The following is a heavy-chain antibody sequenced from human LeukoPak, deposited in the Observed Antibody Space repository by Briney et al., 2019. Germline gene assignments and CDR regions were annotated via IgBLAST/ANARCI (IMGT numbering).Heavy chain of an antibody. CDR1: GFTFSSFG. CDR3: VKGVGVSRFNYLDS. J-gene: IGHJ4*02. V-gene: IGHV3-33*06. CDR2: IWYDASNK. D-gene: IGHD6-13*01. Sequence: GRSLTLSCAASGFTFSSFGMHWVRQAPGKGLEWVAVIWYDASNKYYADSVKGRFTISRDNSKNTLYLQMNSLRDDDTAVYYCVKGVGVSRFNYLDSWGQGTLVIVSS.